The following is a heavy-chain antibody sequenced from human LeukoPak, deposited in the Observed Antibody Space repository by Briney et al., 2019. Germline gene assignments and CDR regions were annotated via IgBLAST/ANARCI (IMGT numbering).Heavy chain of an antibody. CDR3: ARERGSGSYHPFDP. J-gene: IGHJ5*02. D-gene: IGHD3-10*01. V-gene: IGHV3-30-3*01. CDR2: ISDEGHQK. Sequence: GGSLRLSCAASGFTFSDYAMHWVRQGPGKGLEWVAVISDEGHQKYYGDSVKGRFTISRDNPKNTLYLQMNSLRAEDTAVYYCARERGSGSYHPFDPWGQGTLVTVSS. CDR1: GFTFSDYA.